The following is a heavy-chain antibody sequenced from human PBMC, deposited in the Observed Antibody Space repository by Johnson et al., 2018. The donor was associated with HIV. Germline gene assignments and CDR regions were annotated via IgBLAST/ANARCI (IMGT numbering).Heavy chain of an antibody. D-gene: IGHD1-26*01. V-gene: IGHV3-66*02. CDR3: AKDLWGGSYLDVFDI. J-gene: IGHJ3*02. Sequence: AQLVESGGGLVQPGGSLRLSCAASGFTVSSNYMSWVRQAPGKGLEWVSGISWNGGGEDYVDSVKGRFTISRDNSKNTLYLQMNSLRPEDTAVYHCAKDLWGGSYLDVFDIWGPGTMVTVSS. CDR1: GFTVSSNY. CDR2: SWNGGGE.